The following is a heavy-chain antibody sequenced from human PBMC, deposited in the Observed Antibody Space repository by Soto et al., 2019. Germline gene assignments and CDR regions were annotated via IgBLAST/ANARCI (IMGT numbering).Heavy chain of an antibody. CDR1: GCSLTTSGAG. Sequence: QITLKESGPTPVKPTQTLTLTRSFSGCSLTTSGAGVGYIRQPPRTPLQLLAVIYWNDDKRYSPSRKTRLTITKDTSQSQVVLTMTNMDPVDTAKYYCARPHPPMLGADAFDIWGQGTVVTVSS. CDR3: ARPHPPMLGADAFDI. CDR2: IYWNDDK. J-gene: IGHJ3*02. V-gene: IGHV2-5*01. D-gene: IGHD2-8*01.